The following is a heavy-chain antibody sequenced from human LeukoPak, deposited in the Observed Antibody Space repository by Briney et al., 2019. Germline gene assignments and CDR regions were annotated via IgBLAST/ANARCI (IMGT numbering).Heavy chain of an antibody. J-gene: IGHJ3*02. V-gene: IGHV1-2*04. D-gene: IGHD3-10*01. CDR2: INPNSGGT. CDR1: GYTFTGYY. Sequence: ASVKVSCKAPGYTFTGYYMHWVRQTPGQGLEWMGWINPNSGGTNYAQKFQGWVTMTRDTSISTAYMELSRLRSDDTAVYYCARDFGGAGAAFDIWGQGTMVTVSS. CDR3: ARDFGGAGAAFDI.